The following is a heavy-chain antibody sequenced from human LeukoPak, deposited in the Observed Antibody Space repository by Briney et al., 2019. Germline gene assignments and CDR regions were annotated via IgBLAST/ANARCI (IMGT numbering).Heavy chain of an antibody. Sequence: SETLSLTCAVYGGSFSGYYWSWIRQPPGKGLEWIGEINHSGSTNYNPSLKSRVTISVDTSKNQFSLKLSSVTAADTAVYYCARDRGARSFGAFDFWGQGTMVTVSS. V-gene: IGHV4-34*01. D-gene: IGHD3-16*01. J-gene: IGHJ3*01. CDR3: ARDRGARSFGAFDF. CDR1: GGSFSGYY. CDR2: INHSGST.